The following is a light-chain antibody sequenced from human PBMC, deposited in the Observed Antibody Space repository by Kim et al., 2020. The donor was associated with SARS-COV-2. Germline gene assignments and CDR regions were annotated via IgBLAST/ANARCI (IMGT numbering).Light chain of an antibody. CDR2: DAS. V-gene: IGKV3-11*01. CDR3: QQRSNWPLT. CDR1: QSISNY. Sequence: EIVLTQSPATLSLSPGERATLSCWASQSISNYLAWYQQKPGQAPRLLIYDASNRATGIPARFSGSGSGTDFTLTISSLEPEDFAVYYCQQRSNWPLTFGGGTKVDIK. J-gene: IGKJ4*01.